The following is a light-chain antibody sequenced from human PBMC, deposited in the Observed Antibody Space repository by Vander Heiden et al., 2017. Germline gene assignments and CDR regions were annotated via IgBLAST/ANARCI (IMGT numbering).Light chain of an antibody. CDR2: EVS. V-gene: IGLV2-23*02. Sequence: QSALTQPASASGSPGQSITISCTGTSSDVGSYNLASWYQQHPGKAPKLMIYEVSKRPSGVSNRFSGSKSGNTASLTISGLQAEDEADYYCCSYAGSSTLVFGGGTKLTVL. CDR1: SSDVGSYNL. CDR3: CSYAGSSTLV. J-gene: IGLJ2*01.